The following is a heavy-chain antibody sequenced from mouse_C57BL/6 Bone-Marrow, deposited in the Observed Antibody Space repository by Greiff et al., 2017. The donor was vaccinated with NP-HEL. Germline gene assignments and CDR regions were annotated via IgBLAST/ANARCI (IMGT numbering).Heavy chain of an antibody. CDR2: INPYNGDT. V-gene: IGHV1-20*01. D-gene: IGHD2-1*01. CDR3: ARIMDGNYFDY. Sequence: VHVKQSGPELVKPGDSVKISCKASGYSFTGYFMNWVMQSHGKSLEWIGRINPYNGDTFYNQKFKGKATLTVDKSSSTAHMELRSLTSEDSAVYYCARIMDGNYFDYWGQGTTLTVSS. J-gene: IGHJ2*01. CDR1: GYSFTGYF.